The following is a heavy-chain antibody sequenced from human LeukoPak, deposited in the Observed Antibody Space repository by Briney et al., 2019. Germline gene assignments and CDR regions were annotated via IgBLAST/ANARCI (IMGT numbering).Heavy chain of an antibody. Sequence: SETLSLTCAVYGGSFSGYYWSWIRQPPGKGLEWIGEINHSGSTNYNPSLKGRVTISVDTSKNQFSLKLSSVTAADTAVYYCARTQIEGSGSYYEDYYYYYMDVWGKGTTVTISS. V-gene: IGHV4-34*01. J-gene: IGHJ6*03. CDR2: INHSGST. CDR3: ARTQIEGSGSYYEDYYYYYMDV. D-gene: IGHD3-10*01. CDR1: GGSFSGYY.